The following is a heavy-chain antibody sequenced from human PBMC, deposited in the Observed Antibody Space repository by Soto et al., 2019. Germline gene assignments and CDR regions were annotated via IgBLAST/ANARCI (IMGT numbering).Heavy chain of an antibody. Sequence: EVQLVQSGGGLVQPGGSLKLSCAASGFTFSGSTVHWVRQASGEGLQWVGRIRSKANDYATTYIASVKGRFTISRHDSRDTAYLQMGALKTEDTAVYYCTGGYCTGGTCSSGYFQHWGQRPLVTVFS. J-gene: IGHJ1*01. CDR2: IRSKANDYAT. CDR3: TGGYCTGGTCSSGYFQH. V-gene: IGHV3-73*02. CDR1: GFTFSGST. D-gene: IGHD2-15*01.